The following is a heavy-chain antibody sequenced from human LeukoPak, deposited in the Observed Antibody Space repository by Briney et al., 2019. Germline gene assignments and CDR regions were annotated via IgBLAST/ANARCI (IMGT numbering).Heavy chain of an antibody. Sequence: SETLSLTCAVYGGSFSGYYWSWIRQPPGKGLEWIGDINHSGSTNYDPSLKSRVTISVDTSKNQFSLKLSSVTAADTAVYYCARAAGGGPLDYWGQGTLVTVSS. V-gene: IGHV4-34*01. D-gene: IGHD6-19*01. CDR1: GGSFSGYY. CDR3: ARAAGGGPLDY. J-gene: IGHJ4*02. CDR2: INHSGST.